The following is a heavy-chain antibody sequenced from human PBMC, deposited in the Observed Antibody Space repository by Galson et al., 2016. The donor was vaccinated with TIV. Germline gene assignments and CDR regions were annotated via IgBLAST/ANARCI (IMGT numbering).Heavy chain of an antibody. CDR2: ISDGGKT. CDR1: GLSVSINY. J-gene: IGHJ6*03. D-gene: IGHD2-15*01. CDR3: ARDRVVDATYYYYYYYMDV. Sequence: SLRLSCAASGLSVSINYMTWVRQAPGKGLERVSLISDGGKTYYPDSVKGRFTISRDNSKNTLYLQMNSLRVEDTGVYYCARDRVVDATYYYYYYYMDVWAKGTTVTVSS. V-gene: IGHV3-66*02.